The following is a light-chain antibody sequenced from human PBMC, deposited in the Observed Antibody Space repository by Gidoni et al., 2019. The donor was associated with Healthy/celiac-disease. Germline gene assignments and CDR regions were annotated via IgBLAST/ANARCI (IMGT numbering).Light chain of an antibody. Sequence: ELVLTQSPATLSLSPGERATLSCRASQSVSSYLAWYQQKPGQAPMLLIYDASNRATGIPARFSGSWSGTDFTLTISSLAPEDFAVYYCQQRSNWATFGGGTKVEIK. CDR3: QQRSNWAT. CDR1: QSVSSY. J-gene: IGKJ4*01. V-gene: IGKV3-11*01. CDR2: DAS.